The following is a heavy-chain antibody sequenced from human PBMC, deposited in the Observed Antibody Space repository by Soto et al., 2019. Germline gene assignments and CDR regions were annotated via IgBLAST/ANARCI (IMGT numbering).Heavy chain of an antibody. D-gene: IGHD3-10*01. CDR3: ARSRHGSGSYTHFYYGLDV. V-gene: IGHV3-30-3*01. CDR1: GFTFISYA. J-gene: IGHJ6*02. CDR2: ISFDGSTE. Sequence: QVQLVESGGGVVQPGRSLRLSCAASGFTFISYAMHWVRQAPGKGLEWVAVISFDGSTEYYADSVKGRFTISRDNSKKTVYLQMNSLRSEDTAVYYSARSRHGSGSYTHFYYGLDVWGQGTTVTVSS.